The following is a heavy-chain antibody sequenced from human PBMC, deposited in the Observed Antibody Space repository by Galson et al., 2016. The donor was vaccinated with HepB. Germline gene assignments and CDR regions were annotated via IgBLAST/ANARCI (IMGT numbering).Heavy chain of an antibody. J-gene: IGHJ5*02. CDR2: TNSGGGT. CDR3: ARWSDSHGFDP. V-gene: IGHV3-53*01. CDR1: GFNVNTYY. D-gene: IGHD3-3*01. Sequence: SLRLSCAASGFNVNTYYMIWVRQAPGKGLEWVSATNSGGGTYYADSVRGRFTISRDNSKNILYLQINSLRPEDTAVYYCARWSDSHGFDPWGQGTLVTVSS.